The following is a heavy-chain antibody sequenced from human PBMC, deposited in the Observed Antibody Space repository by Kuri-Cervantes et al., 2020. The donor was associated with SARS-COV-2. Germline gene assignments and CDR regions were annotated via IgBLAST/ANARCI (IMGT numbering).Heavy chain of an antibody. CDR2: ISSSSRTM. J-gene: IGHJ6*02. V-gene: IGHV3-48*02. CDR3: ARYGFGYSTFYGMDV. D-gene: IGHD6-13*01. Sequence: GGSLRLSCAAFGFTFSNYDMNWVRQAPGKGLEWVSYISSSSRTMYNADSVKGRFTISRDNAKNSLYLQMNSLRDEDTAVYYCARYGFGYSTFYGMDVWGQGTTVTVSS. CDR1: GFTFSNYD.